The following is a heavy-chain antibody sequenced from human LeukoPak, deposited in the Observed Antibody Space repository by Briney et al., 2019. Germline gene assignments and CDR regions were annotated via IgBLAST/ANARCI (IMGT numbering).Heavy chain of an antibody. D-gene: IGHD6-13*01. V-gene: IGHV4-59*08. CDR1: VGSISSYY. Sequence: SETLSLTCTVSVGSISSYYWSWIRQPPGKGLEWMGYTYYSGSTNYNPSLMSRGTISVDTSKNQFSLNLSSETAADTAVYYCAREGGGAAGTGLDYWGQGTLVTVSS. J-gene: IGHJ4*02. CDR3: AREGGGAAGTGLDY. CDR2: TYYSGST.